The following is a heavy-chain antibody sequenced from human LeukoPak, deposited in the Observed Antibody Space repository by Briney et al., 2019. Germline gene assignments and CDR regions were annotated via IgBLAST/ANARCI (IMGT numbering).Heavy chain of an antibody. D-gene: IGHD2-15*01. CDR3: ARKVVVAAREPYFDY. J-gene: IGHJ4*02. Sequence: SETLSLTCTVSGGSISSSSYYWGWIRQPPGKGLEWIGSIYYSGSTYYNPSLKSRVTISVDKSKNQFSLNLSSVTAADSAVYYCARKVVVAAREPYFDYWGQGTLVTVSS. CDR1: GGSISSSSYY. CDR2: IYYSGST. V-gene: IGHV4-39*07.